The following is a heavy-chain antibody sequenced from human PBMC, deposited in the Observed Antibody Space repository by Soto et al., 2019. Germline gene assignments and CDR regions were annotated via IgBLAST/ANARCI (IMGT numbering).Heavy chain of an antibody. CDR2: MNPDSGDT. V-gene: IGHV1-8*01. D-gene: IGHD3-22*01. CDR3: AYSYYDISGYPYFDF. Sequence: GASVKVSCKTSGHTFTSYDINWVRQATGQGLEWMGWMNPDSGDTGYAQKFQGRVTMTRDTSINTAFMELSSLRSEDTAVYYCAYSYYDISGYPYFDFWGQGTLVTVSS. J-gene: IGHJ4*02. CDR1: GHTFTSYD.